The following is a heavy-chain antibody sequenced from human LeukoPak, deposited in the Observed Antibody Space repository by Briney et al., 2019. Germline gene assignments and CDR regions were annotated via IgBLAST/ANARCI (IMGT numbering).Heavy chain of an antibody. J-gene: IGHJ4*02. D-gene: IGHD7-27*01. CDR3: AKDGGLWVSAHWGDS. CDR1: GFTFSSYT. CDR2: ITTSDGNT. Sequence: GGSLRLSCAASGFTFSSYTMSWVRQAPGKGLEWVSTITTSDGNTYYADSVKGRFTVSRDNSKNTLFLQMNSLRDEDTAVYYCAKDGGLWVSAHWGDSWGRGTLVTVSS. V-gene: IGHV3-23*01.